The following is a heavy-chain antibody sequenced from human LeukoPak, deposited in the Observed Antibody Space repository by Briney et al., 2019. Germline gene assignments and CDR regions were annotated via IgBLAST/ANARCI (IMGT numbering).Heavy chain of an antibody. CDR1: GGSISSGG. J-gene: IGHJ4*02. V-gene: IGHV3-30*03. CDR3: ARDYIWFGESNAFDY. D-gene: IGHD3-10*01. Sequence: LSLTCTVSGGSISSGGYYWSWVRQAPGKGLEWVAVISYDGSNKYYADSVKGRFTISRDNSKNTLYLQMNSLRAEDTAVYYCARDYIWFGESNAFDYWGQGTLVTVSS. CDR2: ISYDGSNK.